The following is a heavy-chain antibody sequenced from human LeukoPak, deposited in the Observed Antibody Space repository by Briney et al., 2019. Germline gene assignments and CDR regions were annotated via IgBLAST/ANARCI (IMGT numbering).Heavy chain of an antibody. CDR1: GGSISSGGYS. Sequence: SETLSLTCAVSGGSISSGGYSWSWIRQPPGKGLEWIGYIYHSGSTYYNPSLKSRVTISVDRSKNQFSLKLSSVTAADTAVYYCARGYCSGGSCYPDAFDIWGQGTMVTVSS. D-gene: IGHD2-15*01. V-gene: IGHV4-30-2*01. CDR3: ARGYCSGGSCYPDAFDI. J-gene: IGHJ3*02. CDR2: IYHSGST.